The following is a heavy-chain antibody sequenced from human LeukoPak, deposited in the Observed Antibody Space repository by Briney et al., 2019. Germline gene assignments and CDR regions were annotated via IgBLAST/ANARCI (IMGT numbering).Heavy chain of an antibody. D-gene: IGHD6-19*01. Sequence: PGGSLRLSCTASGFTFGDYAMSWVRQAPGKGLEWVGFIRSKAYGGTTEYAASVKGRFTISRDDSKSIAYLQMNSLKTEDTAVYYCTRGSGWYDYWGQGTLVTVSS. J-gene: IGHJ4*02. V-gene: IGHV3-49*04. CDR3: TRGSGWYDY. CDR2: IRSKAYGGTT. CDR1: GFTFGDYA.